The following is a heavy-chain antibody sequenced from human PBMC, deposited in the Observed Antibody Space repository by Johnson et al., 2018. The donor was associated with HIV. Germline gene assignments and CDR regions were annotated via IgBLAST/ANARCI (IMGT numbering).Heavy chain of an antibody. J-gene: IGHJ3*02. CDR3: ARELRGGHTDAFDI. D-gene: IGHD5-18*01. CDR1: GFTFRSYA. CDR2: ISYDGSNK. V-gene: IGHV3-30*03. Sequence: QVQLVESGGGVVQPGRSLRLSCTASGFTFRSYAMHWVRQAPGKGLEWVALISYDGSNKYYADSVKGRFTISRDNAKNSLYLQMNSLRAEDTAVYYCARELRGGHTDAFDIWGQGTMVTVSS.